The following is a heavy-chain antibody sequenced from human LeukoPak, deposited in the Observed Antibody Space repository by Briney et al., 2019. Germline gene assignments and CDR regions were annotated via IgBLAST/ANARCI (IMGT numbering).Heavy chain of an antibody. CDR1: GGSISSYY. V-gene: IGHV4-59*12. CDR3: ARRSMVRGVIFDY. CDR2: VYYSGST. J-gene: IGHJ4*02. Sequence: SETLSLTCTVSGGSISSYYWSWIRQPPGKGLEWIGYVYYSGSTNYNPSLKSRVTISVDTSKNQFSLKLSSVTAADTAVYYCARRSMVRGVIFDYWGQGTLVTVSP. D-gene: IGHD3-10*01.